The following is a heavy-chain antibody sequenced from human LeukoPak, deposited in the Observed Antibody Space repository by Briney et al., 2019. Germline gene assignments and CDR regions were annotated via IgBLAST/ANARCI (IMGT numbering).Heavy chain of an antibody. J-gene: IGHJ4*02. CDR2: ISYDGSNK. D-gene: IGHD3-22*01. CDR1: GFTFSSYA. V-gene: IGHV3-30-3*01. CDR3: ARATGYYDSSVEFDC. Sequence: GGSLRLSCAASGFTFSSYAMHWVRQAPGKGLEWVAVISYDGSNKYYADSVKGRFTISRDNSKNTLYLQMNSLRAEDTAVYYCARATGYYDSSVEFDCWGQGTLVTVSS.